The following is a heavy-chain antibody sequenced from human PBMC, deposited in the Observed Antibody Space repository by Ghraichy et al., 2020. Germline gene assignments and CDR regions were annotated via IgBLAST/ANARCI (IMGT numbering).Heavy chain of an antibody. V-gene: IGHV4-34*01. CDR3: ARGGWGLRWFDP. CDR2: INHSGST. CDR1: GGSFSGYY. D-gene: IGHD4-17*01. J-gene: IGHJ5*02. Sequence: SETLSLTCAVYGGSFSGYYWSWIRQPPGKGLEWIGEINHSGSTNYNPSLKSRVTISVDTSKNQFSLKLSSVTAADTAVYYCARGGWGLRWFDPWGQGTLVTVSS.